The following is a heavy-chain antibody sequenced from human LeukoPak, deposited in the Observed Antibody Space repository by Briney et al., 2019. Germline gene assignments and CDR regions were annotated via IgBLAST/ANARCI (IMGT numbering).Heavy chain of an antibody. D-gene: IGHD2-15*01. J-gene: IGHJ3*02. CDR3: ARDCSGGSCYLDPYAFDI. CDR1: GFTFSSYA. Sequence: GGSLRLSCAASGFTFSSYAMSWVRQAPGKGLEWVSAISGSGGSTYYADSVKGRFTISRDNSKNTLYLQMNSLRAEDTAVYYCARDCSGGSCYLDPYAFDIWGQGTMVTVSS. V-gene: IGHV3-23*01. CDR2: ISGSGGST.